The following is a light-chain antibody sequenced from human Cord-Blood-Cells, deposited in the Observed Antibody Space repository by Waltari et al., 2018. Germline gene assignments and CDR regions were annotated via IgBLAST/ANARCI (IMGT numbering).Light chain of an antibody. CDR2: KGS. CDR1: SSDVGSYNL. Sequence: QSALTQPASVSGSPGQSIPLSCTRTSSDVGSYNLVSWYQQNPGKAPKLMIYKGSKRPSGVSNRFSGSKSGNTASLTISGLQAEDEADYYCCSYAGSSTFVVFGGGTKLTVL. CDR3: CSYAGSSTFVV. V-gene: IGLV2-23*03. J-gene: IGLJ2*01.